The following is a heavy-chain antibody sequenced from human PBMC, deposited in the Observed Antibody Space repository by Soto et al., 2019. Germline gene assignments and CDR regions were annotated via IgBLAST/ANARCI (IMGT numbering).Heavy chain of an antibody. J-gene: IGHJ4*02. CDR2: ISYDGSST. V-gene: IGHV3-74*01. Sequence: GGSLRLSCAASGFSFSNYWMHWVRQAPGKGLVWVSRISYDGSSTNYADSVKGRFTISRDNAKNTLYLQMNSLRAEDTAVYYCARDRSSDWYPWGQGTLVTVSS. CDR3: ARDRSSDWYP. CDR1: GFSFSNYW. D-gene: IGHD6-19*01.